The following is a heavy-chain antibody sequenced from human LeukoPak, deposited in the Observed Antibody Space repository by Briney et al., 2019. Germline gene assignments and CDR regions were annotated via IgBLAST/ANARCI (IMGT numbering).Heavy chain of an antibody. CDR2: IWDDGTNR. D-gene: IGHD3-22*01. CDR3: ARGGHDYYDRSGYYYMSAFDI. V-gene: IGHV3-33*01. CDR1: GFTLSSYG. Sequence: QPGRSLRLSCAASGFTLSSYGIHWVRQAPGKGLEWVAVIWDDGTNRYYVDSVRGRFTISRDNSKNTLYLQMNSLRAEDTAVYYCARGGHDYYDRSGYYYMSAFDIWGQGTMVTVSS. J-gene: IGHJ3*02.